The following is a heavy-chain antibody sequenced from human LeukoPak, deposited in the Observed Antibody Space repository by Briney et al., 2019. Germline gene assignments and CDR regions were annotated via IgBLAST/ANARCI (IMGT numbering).Heavy chain of an antibody. D-gene: IGHD3-10*01. Sequence: GESLKISCKGSGYSFTNYWIGWVRQMPGKGLEWMGIIYPGDSDTRYSPSFQGQVTISADKSINTAYLQWSSLKASDTAMYHCTTTMLRGLIITQFDYWGQGTLVTVSS. J-gene: IGHJ4*02. CDR3: TTTMLRGLIITQFDY. CDR1: GYSFTNYW. CDR2: IYPGDSDT. V-gene: IGHV5-51*01.